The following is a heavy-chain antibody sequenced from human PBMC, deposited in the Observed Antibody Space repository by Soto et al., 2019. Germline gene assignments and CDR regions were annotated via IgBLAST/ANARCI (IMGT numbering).Heavy chain of an antibody. V-gene: IGHV4-39*01. CDR1: GGSISSSSYY. Sequence: QLQLQESGPGLVKPSETLSLTCTVSGGSISSSSYYWGWIRQPPGKGLEWIGSIYYSGSTYYNPSLKSRVTISVDTSKNQFSLKLSSVTAADTAVYYCARSITMVRGVRGPYDYWGQGTLVTVSS. CDR3: ARSITMVRGVRGPYDY. CDR2: IYYSGST. D-gene: IGHD3-10*01. J-gene: IGHJ4*02.